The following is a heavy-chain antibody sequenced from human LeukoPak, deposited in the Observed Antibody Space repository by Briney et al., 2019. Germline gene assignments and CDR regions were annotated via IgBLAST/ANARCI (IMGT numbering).Heavy chain of an antibody. CDR3: ARVTYSGSYYGGGYFDY. J-gene: IGHJ4*02. V-gene: IGHV1-18*01. CDR1: GYTFTSYG. D-gene: IGHD1-26*01. CDR2: ISAYNGNT. Sequence: ASVKVSCKASGYTFTSYGISRVRQAPGQGLEWMGWISAYNGNTNYAQKLQGRVTMTTDTSTSTAYMELRSLRSDDTAVYYCARVTYSGSYYGGGYFDYWGQGTLVTVSS.